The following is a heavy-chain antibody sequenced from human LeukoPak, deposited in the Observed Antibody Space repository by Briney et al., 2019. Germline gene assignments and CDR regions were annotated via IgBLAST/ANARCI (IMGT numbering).Heavy chain of an antibody. V-gene: IGHV1-46*01. Sequence: ASVKVSCKASGYTFTSYYMHWVRQAPGQGLEWMGIINPSGGSTSYAQKFQGRVTITRNTSISTAYMELSSLRSEDTAVYYCARVVTGGATFYFQHWGQGTLVTVSS. J-gene: IGHJ1*01. CDR2: INPSGGST. D-gene: IGHD1-26*01. CDR3: ARVVTGGATFYFQH. CDR1: GYTFTSYY.